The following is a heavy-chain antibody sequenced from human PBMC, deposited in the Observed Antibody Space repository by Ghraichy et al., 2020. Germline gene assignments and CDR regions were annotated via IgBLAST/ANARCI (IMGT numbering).Heavy chain of an antibody. V-gene: IGHV3-30*18. D-gene: IGHD3-10*01. CDR2: ISYDGSNK. CDR1: GFTFSSYG. CDR3: ANDRSSRNSYGSGRSAFDP. J-gene: IGHJ5*02. Sequence: GGSLRLSCAASGFTFSSYGMHWVRQAPGKGLEWVAVISYDGSNKYYADSVKGRFTISRDNSKNTLYLQMNSLRPEDTAVYYFANDRSSRNSYGSGRSAFDPWGQGTLVTVSS.